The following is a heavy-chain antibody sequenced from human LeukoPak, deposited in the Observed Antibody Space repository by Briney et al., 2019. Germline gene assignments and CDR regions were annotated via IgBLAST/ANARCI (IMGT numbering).Heavy chain of an antibody. Sequence: GWSLRLSCAASGFTFSSYEMNWVRQAPAKGLEWISYISRSGSTIYYADSVKGRFTISKDNAKNSLYLQVKSLRAEDTAVYYCARARLTDYVWGRRTFDIWGQGTMVTISS. CDR3: ARARLTDYVWGRRTFDI. D-gene: IGHD3-16*01. J-gene: IGHJ3*02. CDR1: GFTFSSYE. CDR2: ISRSGSTI. V-gene: IGHV3-48*03.